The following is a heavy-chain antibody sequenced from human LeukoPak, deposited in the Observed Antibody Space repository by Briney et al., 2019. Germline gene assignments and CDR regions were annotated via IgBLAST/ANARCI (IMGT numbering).Heavy chain of an antibody. V-gene: IGHV5-51*01. CDR1: GYSFTSYW. Sequence: GESLKISCKGSGYSFTSYWIGWVRQMPGKGLKWMGIIYPGDSDARYSPSFQGQVTISADKSISTAYLQWSSLRSEDTAVYFCARVSQDSRGYKHVFDYWGQGTLVTVSS. J-gene: IGHJ4*02. CDR3: ARVSQDSRGYKHVFDY. D-gene: IGHD3-22*01. CDR2: IYPGDSDA.